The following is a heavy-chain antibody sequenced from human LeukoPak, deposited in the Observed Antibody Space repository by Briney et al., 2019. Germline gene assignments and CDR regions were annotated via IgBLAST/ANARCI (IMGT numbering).Heavy chain of an antibody. CDR3: AKGPRITIFGVVNFGGDY. CDR1: GFTFDDYA. V-gene: IGHV3-23*01. CDR2: ISGSGGST. J-gene: IGHJ4*02. Sequence: GGSLRLSCAASGFTFDDYAMHWVRQPPGKGLEWVSAISGSGGSTYYADSVKGRFTISRDNSKNTLYLQMNSLRAEDTAVYYCAKGPRITIFGVVNFGGDYWGQGTLVTVSS. D-gene: IGHD3-3*01.